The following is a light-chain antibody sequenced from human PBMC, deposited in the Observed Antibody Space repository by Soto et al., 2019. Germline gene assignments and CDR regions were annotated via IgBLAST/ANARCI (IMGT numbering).Light chain of an antibody. CDR2: GNT. J-gene: IGLJ1*01. CDR3: QSYDSTLKGCV. CDR1: SSNIGADYE. Sequence: QAVVTQPPSVSGAPGQWVTISCTGGSSNIGADYEVHWYQQLPGTAPKLLIYGNTNRPSGVPDRFSGSKSGSSASLAITGLQAEDEAEYYCQSYDSTLKGCVFGTGTKLTVL. V-gene: IGLV1-40*01.